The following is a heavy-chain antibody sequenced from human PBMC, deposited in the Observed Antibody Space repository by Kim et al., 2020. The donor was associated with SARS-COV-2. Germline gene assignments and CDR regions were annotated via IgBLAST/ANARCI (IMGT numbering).Heavy chain of an antibody. Sequence: ADPVKCRFTTSRKNSKNTLFLQMNSLRAEDTAVYYCAKGTTSTTYSATDYWGQGTLVTVSS. D-gene: IGHD2-2*01. J-gene: IGHJ4*02. V-gene: IGHV3-23*01. CDR3: AKGTTSTTYSATDY.